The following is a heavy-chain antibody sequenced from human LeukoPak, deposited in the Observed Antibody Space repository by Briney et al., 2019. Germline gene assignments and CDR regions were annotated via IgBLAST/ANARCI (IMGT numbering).Heavy chain of an antibody. V-gene: IGHV3-7*01. CDR2: IKEDGSEK. J-gene: IGHJ4*02. CDR1: GFTFSTYW. CDR3: ARDISCYQ. Sequence: GGSLRLSCAASGFTFSTYWMRWVRQAPGKGLEWVANIKEDGSEKYYADSVKGRFTISRDNAKNSLYLQMNSLRAEDTAVYYCARDISCYQWGQGTLVTVSS. D-gene: IGHD3-3*02.